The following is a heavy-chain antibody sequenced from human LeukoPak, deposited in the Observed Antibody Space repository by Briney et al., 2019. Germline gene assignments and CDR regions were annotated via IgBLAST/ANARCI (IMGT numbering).Heavy chain of an antibody. V-gene: IGHV4-34*01. CDR1: GGSFSGYY. Sequence: KTSETLSLTCAVYGGSFSGYYWSWIRQPPGEGLEWIGEINHSGSTNYNPSLKSRVTISVDTSKNQFSLKLSSVTAADTAVYYCARGTVTIDYWGQGTLVTVSS. CDR3: ARGTVTIDY. CDR2: INHSGST. J-gene: IGHJ4*02. D-gene: IGHD4-17*01.